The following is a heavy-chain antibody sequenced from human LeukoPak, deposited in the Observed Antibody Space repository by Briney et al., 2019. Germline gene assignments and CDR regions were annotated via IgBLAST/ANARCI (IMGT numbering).Heavy chain of an antibody. Sequence: PGGSLRLSCAASGFTFSSYGMHWVPQAPGEGLEWVGVIWYDGSNQYYADSVKGRFTISRDNSKNTLYLQMNSLRAEDTAVYYCARAGYCSGGSCYGMDVWGQGTTVTVPS. CDR1: GFTFSSYG. CDR3: ARAGYCSGGSCYGMDV. CDR2: IWYDGSNQ. J-gene: IGHJ6*02. D-gene: IGHD2-15*01. V-gene: IGHV3-33*01.